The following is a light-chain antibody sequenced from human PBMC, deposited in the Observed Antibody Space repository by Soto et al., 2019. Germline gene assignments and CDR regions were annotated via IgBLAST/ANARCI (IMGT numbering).Light chain of an antibody. CDR3: QQANNYPPT. CDR1: QDISSW. Sequence: DIQMTQSPSSVSASVGDRVTITCRASQDISSWVAWYQQKPGKAPKLLIYAASNLQSGVPSRFSGSDSGTDFTLTISSLQPEDFATYYCQQANNYPPTFGQGTKVEIK. V-gene: IGKV1-12*01. CDR2: AAS. J-gene: IGKJ1*01.